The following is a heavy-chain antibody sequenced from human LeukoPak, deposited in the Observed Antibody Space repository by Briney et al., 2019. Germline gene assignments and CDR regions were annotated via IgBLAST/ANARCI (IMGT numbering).Heavy chain of an antibody. J-gene: IGHJ4*02. CDR2: IYHSGST. D-gene: IGHD3-16*02. Sequence: KSSETLSLTCAVSGYSISSGYYWGWIRQPPGKGLEWIGSIYHSGSTYYNPSLKSRVTISVDTSKNQFSLKLSSVTAADTAVYYCARLFLRLGELSPIGYWGPGTLVTVSS. CDR1: GYSISSGYY. CDR3: ARLFLRLGELSPIGY. V-gene: IGHV4-38-2*01.